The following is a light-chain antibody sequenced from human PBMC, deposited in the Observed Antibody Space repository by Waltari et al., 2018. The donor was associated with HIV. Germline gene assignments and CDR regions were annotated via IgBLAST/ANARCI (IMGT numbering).Light chain of an antibody. V-gene: IGLV3-25*03. CDR2: SDT. Sequence: SYELTQSPSVSVSPGQTARITCSGDALPKQYTHWYQQKPGLAPVLLIYSDTERPSGIPERFSGSSSGTTVTLTISGVQAEDEADYYWQSADSNGTYVIFGGGTKVTVL. J-gene: IGLJ2*01. CDR1: ALPKQY. CDR3: QSADSNGTYVI.